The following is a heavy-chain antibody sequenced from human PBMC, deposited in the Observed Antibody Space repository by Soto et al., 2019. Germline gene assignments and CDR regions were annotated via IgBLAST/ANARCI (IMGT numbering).Heavy chain of an antibody. CDR1: EFNFARFA. J-gene: IGHJ4*02. V-gene: IGHV3-23*01. Sequence: PGRSPGLSCAASEFNFARFAMNWVGQAPGQGLEWVSAISGGGSTTYYADSVKGRFTISRDTSRNTVHLQIDSLRAEDTAIYYSAKELEIVLMVHDVSDSRGQGTRVT. D-gene: IGHD2-8*01. CDR3: AKELEIVLMVHDVSDS. CDR2: ISGGGSTT.